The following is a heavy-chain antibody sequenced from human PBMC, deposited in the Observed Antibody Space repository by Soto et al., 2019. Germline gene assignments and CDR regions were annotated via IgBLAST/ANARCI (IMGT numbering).Heavy chain of an antibody. Sequence: GGSLRLSCAASGFTFSSYGMHWVRQAPGKGLEWVAVISYDGSNKYYADSVKGRFTISRDNSKNTLYLQMNSLRAEDTAVYYCAKEGEYCSSTSCYPTNYYYYMDVWGKGTTVTVSS. CDR2: ISYDGSNK. CDR3: AKEGEYCSSTSCYPTNYYYYMDV. J-gene: IGHJ6*03. V-gene: IGHV3-30*18. CDR1: GFTFSSYG. D-gene: IGHD2-2*01.